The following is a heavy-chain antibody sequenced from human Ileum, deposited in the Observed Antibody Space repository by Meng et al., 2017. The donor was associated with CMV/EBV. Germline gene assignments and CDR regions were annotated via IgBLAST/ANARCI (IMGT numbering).Heavy chain of an antibody. CDR2: IIPFLDVS. Sequence: SCEASGSSFRTYTITWVQQAPGQGLEWMGNIIPFLDVSKYAQKFQGRVTFTTDRSTNTIYMELSSLRSDDTAMYFCAREAHFSFDLWGQGTLVTVSS. V-gene: IGHV1-69*04. CDR3: AREAHFSFDL. J-gene: IGHJ4*02. D-gene: IGHD2/OR15-2a*01. CDR1: GSSFRTYT.